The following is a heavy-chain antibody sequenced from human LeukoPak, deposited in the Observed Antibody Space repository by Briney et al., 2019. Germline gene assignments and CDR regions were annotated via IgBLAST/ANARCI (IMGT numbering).Heavy chain of an antibody. V-gene: IGHV1-2*04. CDR3: ARRFRYSGGWGAFDI. D-gene: IGHD6-19*01. CDR1: GYTFTGYY. Sequence: ASVKVSCKASGYTFTGYYMHWVRQAPGQGLEWMGWINPNSGGTNYAQKFQGWVTMTRDTSIRTAYMELSRLRSDDTAVYYCARRFRYSGGWGAFDIWGQGTMVTVSS. J-gene: IGHJ3*02. CDR2: INPNSGGT.